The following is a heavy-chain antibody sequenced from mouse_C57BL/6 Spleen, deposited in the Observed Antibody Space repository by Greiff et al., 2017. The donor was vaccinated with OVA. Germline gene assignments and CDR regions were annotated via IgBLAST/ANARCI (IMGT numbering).Heavy chain of an antibody. J-gene: IGHJ4*01. Sequence: QVQLQQPGAELVKPGASVTLSCKASGYTFTSYWMHWVKQRPGQGLEWIGMIHPNSGSTNYNEKFKSKATLTVDTSSGTAYMQLSSLTSEDSAVYYCAREGYRWLPATYAMDYWGQGTSVTVAS. V-gene: IGHV1-64*01. CDR1: GYTFTSYW. CDR3: AREGYRWLPATYAMDY. CDR2: IHPNSGST. D-gene: IGHD2-2*01.